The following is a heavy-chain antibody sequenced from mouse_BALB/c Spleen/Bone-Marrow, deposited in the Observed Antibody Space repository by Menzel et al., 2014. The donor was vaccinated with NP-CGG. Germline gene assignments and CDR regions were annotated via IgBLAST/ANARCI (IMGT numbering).Heavy chain of an antibody. J-gene: IGHJ2*01. V-gene: IGHV1-20*02. D-gene: IGHD1-1*01. Sequence: EVKLMESGPELVKPGASVKISCKASGYSFTGCFMNWVMQSHGKSLEWIGRINPYNGDTFYNQKFKGKATLTVDKSSSTAHMELRSLASEDSAVYYCARSGYYGSSYFDYWGQGTTLTVSS. CDR2: INPYNGDT. CDR1: GYSFTGCF. CDR3: ARSGYYGSSYFDY.